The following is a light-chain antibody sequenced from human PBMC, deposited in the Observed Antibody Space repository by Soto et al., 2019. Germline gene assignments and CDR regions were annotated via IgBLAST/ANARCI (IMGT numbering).Light chain of an antibody. Sequence: EIVLTQSPGTLSLSPGERATLSCRASQSISSSHLDWYEQKPGQAPRLLISGAACRATGITDRFTGSGSGTDFTLTISRLEPEENAVYYCQQYGSSPRTFGQGTKVEIK. CDR3: QQYGSSPRT. CDR2: GAA. V-gene: IGKV3-20*01. CDR1: QSISSSH. J-gene: IGKJ1*01.